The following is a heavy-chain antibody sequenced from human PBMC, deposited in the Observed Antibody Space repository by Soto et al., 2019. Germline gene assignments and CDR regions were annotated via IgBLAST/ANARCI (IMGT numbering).Heavy chain of an antibody. Sequence: QVQLQQWGAGLLKPSETLSLTCAVYGGSFSGYYWRWIRQPPGKGREWLGDINHIGTTNYNPSLKSRVTISVDTSKNQFSLKQSSVTAEDTAVYYCARSWYDAFDIWGQGIMVTVSS. V-gene: IGHV4-34*01. CDR1: GGSFSGYY. CDR3: ARSWYDAFDI. D-gene: IGHD2-15*01. J-gene: IGHJ3*02. CDR2: INHIGTT.